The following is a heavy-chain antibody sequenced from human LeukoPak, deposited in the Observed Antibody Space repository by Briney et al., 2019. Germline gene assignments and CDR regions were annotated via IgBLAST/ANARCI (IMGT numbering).Heavy chain of an antibody. V-gene: IGHV1-46*01. Sequence: GASVKVSCKASGYTFTTYYMHWVRQAPGQGLEWLGIINPSGGSTSYAQKFQGRVTMTRDMSTSTVYMELSSLRSEDTAVYYCARDTYDSSGYYVFWGQGTLVTVSS. CDR2: INPSGGST. CDR1: GYTFTTYY. J-gene: IGHJ4*02. D-gene: IGHD3-22*01. CDR3: ARDTYDSSGYYVF.